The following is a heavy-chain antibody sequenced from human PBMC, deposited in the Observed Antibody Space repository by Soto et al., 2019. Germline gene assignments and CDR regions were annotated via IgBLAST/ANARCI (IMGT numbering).Heavy chain of an antibody. CDR2: ISGSGGST. D-gene: IGHD3-3*01. CDR3: AKDPMGAIFFLVRQDDAFDI. V-gene: IGHV3-23*01. CDR1: GFTFSSYA. J-gene: IGHJ3*02. Sequence: GGSLRLSCAASGFTFSSYAMGWVRQAPGKGLEWVSAISGSGGSTYYADSVKGRFTISRDNSKNTLYLQMNSLRAEDTAVYYCAKDPMGAIFFLVRQDDAFDIWGQGTMVTVSS.